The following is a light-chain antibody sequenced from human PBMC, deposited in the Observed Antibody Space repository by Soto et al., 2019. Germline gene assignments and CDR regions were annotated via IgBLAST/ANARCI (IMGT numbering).Light chain of an antibody. CDR3: SSYAGSNNLV. CDR2: EVT. CDR1: MRDVGAYNL. J-gene: IGLJ2*01. Sequence: QSALTQPASVSGSAGQSITISCSGTMRDVGAYNLVSWYQQHPGTAPKLMIHEVTKRPSGVPDRFSGSKSGNTASLTVSGLQGEDEADYYCSSYAGSNNLVFGGGTKLTVL. V-gene: IGLV2-8*01.